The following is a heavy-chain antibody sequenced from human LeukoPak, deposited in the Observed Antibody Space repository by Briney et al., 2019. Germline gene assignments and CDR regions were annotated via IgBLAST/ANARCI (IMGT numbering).Heavy chain of an antibody. V-gene: IGHV3-30*03. CDR2: ISYDGSNK. CDR1: GFTFSSYG. Sequence: GRSLRLSCAASGFTFSSYGMHWVRQAPGKGLEWVAVISYDGSNKYYADSVKGRFTISRDNSKNTLYLQMNSLRAEDTAVYYCAREVRLYYGSGSYVVYFDYWGQGTLVTVSS. J-gene: IGHJ4*02. CDR3: AREVRLYYGSGSYVVYFDY. D-gene: IGHD3-10*01.